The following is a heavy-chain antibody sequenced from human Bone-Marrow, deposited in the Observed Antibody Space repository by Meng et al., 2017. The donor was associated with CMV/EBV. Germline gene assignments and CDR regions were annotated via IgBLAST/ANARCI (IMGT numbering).Heavy chain of an antibody. V-gene: IGHV3-9*01. J-gene: IGHJ6*02. CDR3: AKELYCSSTSCYPTGHYYYGMDV. D-gene: IGHD2-2*01. Sequence: SCAASGFTFDDYAMHWVRQAPGKGLEWVSGISWNSGSIGYADSVKGRFTISRDNAKNSLYLQMNSLRAEDTALYYCAKELYCSSTSCYPTGHYYYGMDVWGQGTTVTVSS. CDR1: GFTFDDYA. CDR2: ISWNSGSI.